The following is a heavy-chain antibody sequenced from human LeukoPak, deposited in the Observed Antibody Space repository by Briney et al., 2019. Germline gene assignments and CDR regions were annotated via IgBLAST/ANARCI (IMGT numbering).Heavy chain of an antibody. CDR3: ATDSPKGYLTVDY. CDR1: GYTFSSHY. D-gene: IGHD3-16*02. J-gene: IGHJ4*02. CDR2: ISPSGDAT. Sequence: ASVKVSCKASGYTFSSHYMHWVRQAPGQGLEWTGVISPSGDATLYAQKFQGRVTMTRDTSTSTLYMDLSSLRSEDTAVYYCATDSPKGYLTVDYWGQGTLVTVSS. V-gene: IGHV1-46*01.